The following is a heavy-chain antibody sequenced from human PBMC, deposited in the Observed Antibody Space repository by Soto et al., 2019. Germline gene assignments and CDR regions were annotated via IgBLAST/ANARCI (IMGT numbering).Heavy chain of an antibody. CDR3: AVGLAVARGYFDL. CDR1: GFRFSSYS. J-gene: IGHJ2*01. CDR2: IDHSSSSV. Sequence: EVQLVESGGGLVQPGGSLRLSCAASGFRFSSYSMNWVRQAPGKGPEWVSYIDHSSSSVRYVDSVEGRFTISRDNAKDSLSLQMNRLRVEDTSMSSCAVGLAVARGYFDLWGRGTLVTVSS. V-gene: IGHV3-48*04. D-gene: IGHD6-19*01.